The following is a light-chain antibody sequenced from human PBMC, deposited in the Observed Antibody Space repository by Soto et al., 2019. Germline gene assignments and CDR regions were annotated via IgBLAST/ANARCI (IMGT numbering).Light chain of an antibody. Sequence: QSALTQPRSVSGSPGQSVTISCTGTSGDVGGYNFVSWYQQYPGKAPKLMIYEGSKRPSGVSNRFSGSKSGYTASLTISGLQAEDEADYYCCSYAGPRYVFGSGTKLTVL. CDR2: EGS. J-gene: IGLJ1*01. CDR3: CSYAGPRYV. V-gene: IGLV2-11*01. CDR1: SGDVGGYNF.